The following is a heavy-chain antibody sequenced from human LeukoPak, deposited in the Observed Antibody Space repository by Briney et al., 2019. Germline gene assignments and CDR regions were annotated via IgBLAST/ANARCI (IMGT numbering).Heavy chain of an antibody. D-gene: IGHD2-15*01. Sequence: GESLKISCKGSGYSFTNYWIGWVRQMPGKGLEWMGIIYPDDSDTRYSPSFQGQVTISADKSISTAYLQWSSLTASDTAMYYCARRYCGGGSCYSGKQYYFDYWGQGTLVTVSS. V-gene: IGHV5-51*01. CDR3: ARRYCGGGSCYSGKQYYFDY. CDR1: GYSFTNYW. J-gene: IGHJ4*02. CDR2: IYPDDSDT.